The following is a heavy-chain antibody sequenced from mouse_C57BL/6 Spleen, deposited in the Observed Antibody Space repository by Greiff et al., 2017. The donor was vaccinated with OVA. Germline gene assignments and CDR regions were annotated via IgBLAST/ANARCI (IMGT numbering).Heavy chain of an antibody. V-gene: IGHV3-6*01. J-gene: IGHJ4*01. CDR1: GYSITSGYY. Sequence: EVQLQESGPGLVKPSQSLSLTCSVTGYSITSGYYWNWIRQFPGNKLEWMGYISYDGSNNYNPSLKNRISITRDTSKHQFFLKLNSVTTEDTATYYCARDRYAMDYWGQGTSVTVSS. CDR3: ARDRYAMDY. CDR2: ISYDGSN.